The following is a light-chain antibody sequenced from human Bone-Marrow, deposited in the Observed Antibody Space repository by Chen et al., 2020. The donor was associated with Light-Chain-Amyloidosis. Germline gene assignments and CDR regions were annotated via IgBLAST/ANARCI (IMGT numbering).Light chain of an antibody. CDR3: TSYTSSSTLV. Sequence: QSALTQPSSVSCSPGQSITISCTGTSSDVGGYNYVSWYQQHPGKAPKIMIYDVTNRPSGVSNRFSGSKSGYTASLTISGLQADDEADYYCTSYTSSSTLVFGGGTKLTVL. CDR1: SSDVGGYNY. J-gene: IGLJ2*01. V-gene: IGLV2-14*03. CDR2: DVT.